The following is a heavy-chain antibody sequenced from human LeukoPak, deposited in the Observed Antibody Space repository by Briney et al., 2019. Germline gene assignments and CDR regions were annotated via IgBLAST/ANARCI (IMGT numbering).Heavy chain of an antibody. Sequence: PGGSLRLSCAASGFTFSSYGMHWVRQAPGKGLEWVAVISYDGSNKYYADSVKGRFTISRDNSKNTLYLQMNSLRAEDTAVYYCAKLQYGSSVAFDIWGQGTMVTVSS. CDR2: ISYDGSNK. J-gene: IGHJ3*02. CDR3: AKLQYGSSVAFDI. V-gene: IGHV3-30*18. CDR1: GFTFSSYG. D-gene: IGHD2-2*01.